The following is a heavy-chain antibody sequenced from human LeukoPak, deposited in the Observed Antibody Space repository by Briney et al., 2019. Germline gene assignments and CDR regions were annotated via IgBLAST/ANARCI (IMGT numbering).Heavy chain of an antibody. CDR1: GGSFSGYY. Sequence: ASETLSLTCAVYGGSFSGYYWSWIRQHPGKGLEWIGYIYYSGSTYYNPSLKSRVTISVDTSKNQFSLKLSSVTAADTAVYYCARATYYDYVWGSYRFDYWGQGTLVTVSS. CDR3: ARATYYDYVWGSYRFDY. D-gene: IGHD3-16*02. CDR2: IYYSGST. J-gene: IGHJ4*02. V-gene: IGHV4-31*11.